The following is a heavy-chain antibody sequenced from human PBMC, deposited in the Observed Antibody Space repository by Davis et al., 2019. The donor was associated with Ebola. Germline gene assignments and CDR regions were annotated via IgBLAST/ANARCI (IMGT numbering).Heavy chain of an antibody. J-gene: IGHJ5*02. Sequence: MPSETLSLTCAVYGGSFSGYYWSWIRQPPGKGLEWIGEINHSGSTNYNPSLKRRVTISVDTSKNQFSLKLSSVTAADTAVYYCAQQQLDTHYNWFDPWGQGTLVTVSS. CDR3: AQQQLDTHYNWFDP. V-gene: IGHV4-34*01. D-gene: IGHD6-13*01. CDR1: GGSFSGYY. CDR2: INHSGST.